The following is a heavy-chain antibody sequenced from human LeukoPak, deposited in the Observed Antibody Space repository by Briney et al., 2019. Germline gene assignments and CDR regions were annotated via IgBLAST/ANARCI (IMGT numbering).Heavy chain of an antibody. CDR2: ISGSGGST. D-gene: IGHD6-13*01. J-gene: IGHJ4*02. CDR1: GFTFSSYA. CDR3: AKDPKYSNNWYYFDY. V-gene: IGHV3-23*01. Sequence: GGSLRLSCAASGFTFSSYAMSWVRQAPGKGLEWVSVISGSGGSTYYADPVKGRFTISRDNSKNTLYLQMNSLRAEDTAVYYCAKDPKYSNNWYYFDYWGQGTLVTVSS.